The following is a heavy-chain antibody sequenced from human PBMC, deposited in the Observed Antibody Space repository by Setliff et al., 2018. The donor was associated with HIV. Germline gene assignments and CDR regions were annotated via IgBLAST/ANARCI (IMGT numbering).Heavy chain of an antibody. Sequence: PGGSLRLSCAASGFTFSSYSMNWVRQAPGKGLEWVSYISSSSSTIYYADSVKGRFTISRDNAKNSLYLQMNSLRAEDTAVYYCARRAYCSSTTCFDFWGQGTLVTVSS. D-gene: IGHD2-2*01. CDR3: ARRAYCSSTTCFDF. J-gene: IGHJ4*02. CDR1: GFTFSSYS. V-gene: IGHV3-48*01. CDR2: ISSSSSTI.